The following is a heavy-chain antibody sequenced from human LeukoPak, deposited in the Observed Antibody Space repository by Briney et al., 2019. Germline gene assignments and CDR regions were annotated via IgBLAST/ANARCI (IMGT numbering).Heavy chain of an antibody. V-gene: IGHV3-72*01. CDR3: AQFAKGG. CDR2: IKHKAHSYTT. J-gene: IGHJ4*02. Sequence: GGSLRLSCAASGFTFSDHYMDWVRQAPGKGLEWVGRIKHKAHSYTTEYAASVKGRFTISRDDSKSSLYLQMNSLKIEDTAVYYCAQFAKGGWGQGTLVTVSS. D-gene: IGHD2-21*01. CDR1: GFTFSDHY.